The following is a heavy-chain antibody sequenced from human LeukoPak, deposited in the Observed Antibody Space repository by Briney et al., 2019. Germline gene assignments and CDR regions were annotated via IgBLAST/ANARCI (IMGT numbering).Heavy chain of an antibody. J-gene: IGHJ5*02. CDR1: GGSFSGYY. CDR3: ARGRAGYDFWSAPRNWFDP. Sequence: SETLSLTCAVYGGSFSGYYWSWIRQPPGKGLEWIGEINHSGSTNYNPSLKSRVTISVDTSKNQFSLKLSSVTAADTAVYYCARGRAGYDFWSAPRNWFDPWGQGTLVTVSS. CDR2: INHSGST. D-gene: IGHD3-3*01. V-gene: IGHV4-34*01.